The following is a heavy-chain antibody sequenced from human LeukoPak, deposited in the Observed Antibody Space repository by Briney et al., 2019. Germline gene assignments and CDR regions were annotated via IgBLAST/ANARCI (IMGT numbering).Heavy chain of an antibody. D-gene: IGHD3-10*01. J-gene: IGHJ6*02. V-gene: IGHV1-46*01. CDR3: ASVLPDYGSGSYYRMPYYYYGMDV. CDR1: GYTFTGYY. Sequence: ASVKVSCKASGYTFTGYYMHWVRQAPGQGLEWMGIINPSGGSTSYAQKFQGRVTMTRDTSTSTVYMELSSLRSEDTAVYYCASVLPDYGSGSYYRMPYYYYGMDVWGQGTTVTVSS. CDR2: INPSGGST.